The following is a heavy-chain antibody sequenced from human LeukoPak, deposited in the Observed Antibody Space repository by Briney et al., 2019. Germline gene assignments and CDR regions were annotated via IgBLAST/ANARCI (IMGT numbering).Heavy chain of an antibody. CDR2: ISAYNGNT. CDR1: GYTFTSYG. J-gene: IGHJ5*02. Sequence: ASVKVSCKASGYTFTSYGISWVRQAPGQGLEWMGWISAYNGNTNYAQKLQGRVTMTTDTSTSTAYMELSGLRSEDTAVYYCARDREYSSGWSTFDPWGQGTLVTVSS. V-gene: IGHV1-18*01. CDR3: ARDREYSSGWSTFDP. D-gene: IGHD6-19*01.